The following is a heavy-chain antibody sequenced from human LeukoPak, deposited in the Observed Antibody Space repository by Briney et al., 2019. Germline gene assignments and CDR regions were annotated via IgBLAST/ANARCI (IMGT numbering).Heavy chain of an antibody. CDR1: GFTFSSYS. CDR2: ISSSSSTI. CDR3: ARDAPGGGYDY. V-gene: IGHV3-48*01. J-gene: IGHJ4*02. D-gene: IGHD5-12*01. Sequence: PGGSLRLSCAASGFTFSSYSMNWVRQAPGKGLEWVSYISSSSSTIYYADSVKGRFTISRDNAKNSLYLQMNSLRAEDTAVYYCARDAPGGGYDYWGQGTLVTVSS.